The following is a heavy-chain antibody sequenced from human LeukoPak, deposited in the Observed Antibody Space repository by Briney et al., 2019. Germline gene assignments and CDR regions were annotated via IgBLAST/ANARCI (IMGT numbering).Heavy chain of an antibody. CDR3: ATAPYGWGSHRDYNWFGP. D-gene: IGHD3-10*01. Sequence: ASVKVSCKVSGYTLTELSMHWVRQAPGKGLEWMGGFDPEDGETIYAQKFQGRVTMTEDTSTDTAYMELSSLRSEDTAVYYCATAPYGWGSHRDYNWFGPWGQGTLVTVSS. CDR2: FDPEDGET. J-gene: IGHJ5*02. V-gene: IGHV1-24*01. CDR1: GYTLTELS.